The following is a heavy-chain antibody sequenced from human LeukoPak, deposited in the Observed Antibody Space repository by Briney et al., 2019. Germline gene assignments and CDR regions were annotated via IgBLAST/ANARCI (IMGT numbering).Heavy chain of an antibody. J-gene: IGHJ3*02. D-gene: IGHD4-17*01. CDR1: GFTFSSYA. CDR3: AKDRGWGSGDYRSMLFDI. Sequence: GGSLRLSCAASGFTFSSYAMSWVRQAPGKGLEWVSAISGSGGSTYYADSVKGRFTISRDNSKNTLYLQMNSLRAEDTAVYYCAKDRGWGSGDYRSMLFDIWGQGTMVTVSS. CDR2: ISGSGGST. V-gene: IGHV3-23*01.